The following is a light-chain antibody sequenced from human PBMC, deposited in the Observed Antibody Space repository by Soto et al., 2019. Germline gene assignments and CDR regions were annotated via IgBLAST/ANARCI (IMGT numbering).Light chain of an antibody. CDR3: QQYNSYSRT. J-gene: IGKJ1*01. Sequence: DSQMTQAPSTLSASFGDRLTITCRASQSISSWLAWYQQKPGKAPKLLIYDASSLESGVPSRFSGSGSGTEFTLTISSLQPDDFATYYCQQYNSYSRTFGQGTKVDIK. V-gene: IGKV1-5*01. CDR1: QSISSW. CDR2: DAS.